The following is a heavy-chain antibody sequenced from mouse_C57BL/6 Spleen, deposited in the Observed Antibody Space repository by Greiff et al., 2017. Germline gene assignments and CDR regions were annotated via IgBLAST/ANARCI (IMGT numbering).Heavy chain of an antibody. D-gene: IGHD2-4*01. CDR1: GYTFTSYG. Sequence: VQLQQSGAELARPGASVKLSCKASGYTFTSYGISWVKQRTGQGLEWIGEIYPRSGNTYYNEKFKGKATMTADKSSSTAYMELRSLTSEDSAFYFCARLGDYDDYFDDWGQGTTLTVSS. J-gene: IGHJ2*01. V-gene: IGHV1-81*01. CDR2: IYPRSGNT. CDR3: ARLGDYDDYFDD.